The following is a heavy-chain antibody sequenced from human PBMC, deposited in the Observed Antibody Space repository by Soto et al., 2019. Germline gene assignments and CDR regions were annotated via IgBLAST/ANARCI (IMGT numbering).Heavy chain of an antibody. CDR1: GGSISSGGSF. CDR3: AGGIAARPLGY. CDR2: IYHSGST. V-gene: IGHV4-30-2*01. J-gene: IGHJ4*02. Sequence: QLQLQESGSGLVKPSQTLSLTCAVSGGSISSGGSFWSWIRQPAGKGLEWIGYIYHSGSTYYNPSLNRRCTVSVDRSKNQFSLQLSSVTAADTAVYYCAGGIAARPLGYWGQGTLVTVSS. D-gene: IGHD6-6*01.